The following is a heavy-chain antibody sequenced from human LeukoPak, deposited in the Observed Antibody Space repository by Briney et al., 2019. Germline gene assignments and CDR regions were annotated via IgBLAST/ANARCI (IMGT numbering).Heavy chain of an antibody. CDR2: ISSSSSYI. J-gene: IGHJ4*02. V-gene: IGHV3-21*01. D-gene: IGHD3-9*01. Sequence: GGSLRLSCAASGFTFSSYSMNWVRQAPGKGLEWVSSISSSSSYIYYADSVKGRFTISRDNAKNSLYLQMNSLRAEDTAVYYCARNDILTGYYYCFDYWGQGTLVTVSS. CDR1: GFTFSSYS. CDR3: ARNDILTGYYYCFDY.